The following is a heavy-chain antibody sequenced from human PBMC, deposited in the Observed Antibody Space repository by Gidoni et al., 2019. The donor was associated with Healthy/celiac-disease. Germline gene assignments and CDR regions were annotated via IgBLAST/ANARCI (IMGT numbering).Heavy chain of an antibody. D-gene: IGHD6-6*01. CDR2: IYYSGST. J-gene: IGHJ5*02. Sequence: QLQLQESGPGLVKPSATLSLTCTVSGGSISSSSYYWGWIRQPPGKGLEWIGSIYYSGSTYYNPSLKSRVTIFVDTSKNQFSLKLSSVTAADTAVYYCARQGGGQLEVWFDPWGQGTLVTVSS. CDR1: GGSISSSSYY. CDR3: ARQGGGQLEVWFDP. V-gene: IGHV4-39*01.